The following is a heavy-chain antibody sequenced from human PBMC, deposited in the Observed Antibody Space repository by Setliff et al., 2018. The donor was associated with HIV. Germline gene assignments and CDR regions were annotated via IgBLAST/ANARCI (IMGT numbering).Heavy chain of an antibody. J-gene: IGHJ4*02. CDR2: IQQDGGDK. V-gene: IGHV3-7*03. CDR1: GGSISSGDYY. D-gene: IGHD5-18*01. CDR3: ARAYVDTGMIPAY. Sequence: ETLSLTCTVSGGSISSGDYYWGWIRQPPGKGLEWVANIQQDGGDKYYVDSVKGRFTISRDNAKNSLYLQMNSLRAEDTAVYYCARAYVDTGMIPAYWGQGTLVTVSS.